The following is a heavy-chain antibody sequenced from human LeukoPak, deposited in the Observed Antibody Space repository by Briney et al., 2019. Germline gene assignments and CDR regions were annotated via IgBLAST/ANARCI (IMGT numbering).Heavy chain of an antibody. CDR3: ARVKIRYDSSGAWFDP. J-gene: IGHJ5*02. Sequence: PSETLSLTCTVSGGSISSGSYDWYWIRQPAGKGLEWIGHIYTSGSMNYNPSLKSRVTISVDTSKNQFSLKLSSVTAADTAVYYCARVKIRYDSSGAWFDPWGQGTLVTVSS. CDR2: IYTSGSM. CDR1: GGSISSGSYD. D-gene: IGHD3-22*01. V-gene: IGHV4-61*09.